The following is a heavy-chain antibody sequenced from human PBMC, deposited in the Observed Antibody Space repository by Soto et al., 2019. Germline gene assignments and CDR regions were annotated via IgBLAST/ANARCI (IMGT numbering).Heavy chain of an antibody. D-gene: IGHD6-19*01. CDR2: ISSSSSYI. Sequence: GGSLRLSSTASGFNFGSYSMNWVRQAPGKGLEWVSSISSSSSYIYYADSVKGRFTISRDNAKNSLYLQMNSLRAEDTAVYYCAREGGIAVSLDYWGQGTLVTVSS. CDR1: GFNFGSYS. CDR3: AREGGIAVSLDY. V-gene: IGHV3-21*01. J-gene: IGHJ4*02.